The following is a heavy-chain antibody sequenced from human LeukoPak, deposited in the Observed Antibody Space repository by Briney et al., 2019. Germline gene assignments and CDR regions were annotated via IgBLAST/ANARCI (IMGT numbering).Heavy chain of an antibody. J-gene: IGHJ4*02. D-gene: IGHD3-10*01. CDR1: GFTFSSYW. CDR2: IKQDGSEK. CDR3: ARARAIGSGAIGY. V-gene: IGHV3-7*01. Sequence: AGGSLRLSCAASGFTFSSYWMSWVRQAPGKGLEWVANIKQDGSEKYYVDSVKGRFTISRDNAKNSLYLQMNSLRAEDTAVYYCARARAIGSGAIGYWGQGTLVTVSS.